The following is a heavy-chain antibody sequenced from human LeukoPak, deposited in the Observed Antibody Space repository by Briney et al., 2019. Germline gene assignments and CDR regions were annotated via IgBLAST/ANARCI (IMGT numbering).Heavy chain of an antibody. CDR2: IDWDDDK. CDR3: ARRYYYDSRGYYPLYDY. V-gene: IGHV2-70*17. CDR1: GFSLSTSGMC. J-gene: IGHJ4*02. Sequence: SGPTLVNPTQTLTLTCTFSGFSLSTSGMCVSWICQPPGKALEWLARIDWDDDKFYSTSLKTRLTISKDTSKNQVVLTMTNVDPVDTATYYCARRYYYDSRGYYPLYDYWGQGTLVTVSS. D-gene: IGHD3-22*01.